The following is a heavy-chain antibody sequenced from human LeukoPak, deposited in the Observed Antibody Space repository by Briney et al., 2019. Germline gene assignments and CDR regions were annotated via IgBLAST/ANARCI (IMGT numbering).Heavy chain of an antibody. CDR1: GFTFSSYG. Sequence: GGSLRLSCAASGFTFSSYGMHWVRQAPGKGLEWVAVIWYDGSNKYYADSVKGRFTISRDNSKNTLYLQMNSLRAEDTAVYYCAREYYDTLTGYPLGYGMDVWGKGTTVTVSS. D-gene: IGHD3-9*01. V-gene: IGHV3-33*01. CDR2: IWYDGSNK. CDR3: AREYYDTLTGYPLGYGMDV. J-gene: IGHJ6*04.